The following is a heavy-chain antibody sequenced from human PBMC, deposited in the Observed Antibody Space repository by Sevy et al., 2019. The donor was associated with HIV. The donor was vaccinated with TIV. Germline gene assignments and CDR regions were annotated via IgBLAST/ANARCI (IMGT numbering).Heavy chain of an antibody. CDR3: AKRLVSWDGMDV. D-gene: IGHD1-20*01. V-gene: IGHV3-66*04. Sequence: GGSLRLSCAVSKFTVSNNYMTWVRHAPGKGLEWVSTLYDSGAAYYAVSVKGRFTISRDNAKNLLYLQMNSLRAEDTAVYYCAKRLVSWDGMDVWGQGTTVTVSS. CDR2: LYDSGAA. CDR1: KFTVSNNY. J-gene: IGHJ6*02.